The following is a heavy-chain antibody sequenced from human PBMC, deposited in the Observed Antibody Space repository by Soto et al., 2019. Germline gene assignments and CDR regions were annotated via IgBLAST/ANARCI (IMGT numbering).Heavy chain of an antibody. V-gene: IGHV3-23*01. Sequence: GGPLRVSWAASEVTCRSHAMRWIRMAPGKGLEWVSGISGSGAAKYYADSVKGRFTISRDNSKDTLFLQMNSLRAEDTALYYCAKVLGDYGAFDIRGQGTMVTVSS. D-gene: IGHD4-17*01. CDR2: ISGSGAAK. J-gene: IGHJ3*02. CDR3: AKVLGDYGAFDI. CDR1: EVTCRSHA.